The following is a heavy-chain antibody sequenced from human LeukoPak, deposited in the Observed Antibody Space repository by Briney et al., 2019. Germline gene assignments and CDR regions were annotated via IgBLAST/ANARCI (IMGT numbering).Heavy chain of an antibody. V-gene: IGHV4-39*07. Sequence: SETLSLTCTVSGGSISSSSYFWGWIRQPPGKGLEWIGSIYYSGSTYYNPSLKSQVTISVDTSKNQFSLKLSSVTAADTAVYYCARDGSRIAAAGTAPWGQGTLVTVSS. J-gene: IGHJ5*02. CDR3: ARDGSRIAAAGTAP. CDR1: GGSISSSSYF. D-gene: IGHD6-25*01. CDR2: IYYSGST.